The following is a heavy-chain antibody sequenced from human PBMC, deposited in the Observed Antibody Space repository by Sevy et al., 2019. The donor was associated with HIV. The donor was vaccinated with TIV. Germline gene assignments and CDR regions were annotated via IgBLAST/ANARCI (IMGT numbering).Heavy chain of an antibody. D-gene: IGHD3-16*01. CDR2: ISYDGSNK. J-gene: IGHJ5*02. Sequence: GGSLRLSCAASGFTFSSYAMHWVRPAPGKGLEWVAVISYDGSNKYYADSVKGRFTISRDNSKNTLYLQMNSLRAEDTAVYYCARAFGDEFSPNWFDPWGQGTLVTVSS. CDR1: GFTFSSYA. V-gene: IGHV3-30-3*01. CDR3: ARAFGDEFSPNWFDP.